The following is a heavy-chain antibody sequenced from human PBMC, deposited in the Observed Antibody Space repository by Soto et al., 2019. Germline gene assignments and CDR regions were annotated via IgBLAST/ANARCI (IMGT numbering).Heavy chain of an antibody. V-gene: IGHV1-18*04. Sequence: ASVKISCKASGYTFTSYGISWVRQAPGQGLEWMGWISAYNGNTNYAQKLQGRVTMTTDTSTSTAYMELRSLRSDDTAVYYCARMVYATLYYYYGMEVWGEGTKVTVSS. J-gene: IGHJ6*02. CDR1: GYTFTSYG. CDR3: ARMVYATLYYYYGMEV. CDR2: ISAYNGNT. D-gene: IGHD2-8*01.